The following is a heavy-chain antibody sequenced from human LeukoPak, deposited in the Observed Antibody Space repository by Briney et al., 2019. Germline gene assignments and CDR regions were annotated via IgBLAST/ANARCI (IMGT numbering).Heavy chain of an antibody. CDR3: ARGSSGSKFDF. Sequence: GGSLRLSCAVSGFTFSDYYMNWIRQAPGKGLEWLSYISSSGSSTNHADSVKGRLTISRDNAKNSLYLQMNSLRDEDTAVYYCARGSSGSKFDFWGQGTLVTVSS. CDR2: ISSSGSST. V-gene: IGHV3-11*06. D-gene: IGHD1-26*01. CDR1: GFTFSDYY. J-gene: IGHJ4*02.